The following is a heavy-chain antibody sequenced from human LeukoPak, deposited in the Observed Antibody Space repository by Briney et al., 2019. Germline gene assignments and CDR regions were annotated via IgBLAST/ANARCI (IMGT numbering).Heavy chain of an antibody. CDR3: ARDGEGDIVVVPAAYRLNWFDP. Sequence: GGSLRLSCAASGFTFSSYWMSWVRQAPGKGLEGVANIKQDGSEKYYVDSVKGRFTISRDNAKNSLYLQMNSLRAEDTAVYYCARDGEGDIVVVPAAYRLNWFDPWGQGTLVTVSS. CDR1: GFTFSSYW. J-gene: IGHJ5*02. D-gene: IGHD2-2*01. CDR2: IKQDGSEK. V-gene: IGHV3-7*01.